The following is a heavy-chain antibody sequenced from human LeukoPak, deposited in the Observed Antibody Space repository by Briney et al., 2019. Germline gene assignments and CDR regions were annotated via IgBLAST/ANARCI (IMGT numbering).Heavy chain of an antibody. J-gene: IGHJ4*02. CDR1: GFTFSSYG. V-gene: IGHV3-33*06. D-gene: IGHD3-22*01. CDR3: VKDGKAYYYDSSGPLDY. Sequence: GGSLRLSCAASGFTFSSYGMHWVRQAPGKGLEWVAVIWYDGSNKYYADSVKGRFTISRDNSKNTLYLQMNSLRAEDTAVYYCVKDGKAYYYDSSGPLDYWGQGTLVTVSS. CDR2: IWYDGSNK.